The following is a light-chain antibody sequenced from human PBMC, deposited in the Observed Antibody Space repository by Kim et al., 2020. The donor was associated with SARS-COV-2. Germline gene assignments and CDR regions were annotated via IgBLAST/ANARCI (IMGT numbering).Light chain of an antibody. CDR1: SGHSSYA. J-gene: IGLJ3*02. CDR2: LNSDGSH. CDR3: QTWGTGIWV. V-gene: IGLV4-69*01. Sequence: ASVKLTCTLSSGHSSYAIAWHQQQPEKGPGYLMKLNSDGSHSKGDGIPDRFSGPSSGAERYLTISSLQSEDEADYYCQTWGTGIWVFGGGTQLTVL.